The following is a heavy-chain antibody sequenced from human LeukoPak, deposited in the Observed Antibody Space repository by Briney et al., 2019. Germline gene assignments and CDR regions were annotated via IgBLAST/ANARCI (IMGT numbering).Heavy chain of an antibody. V-gene: IGHV4-59*08. CDR1: GGSISSYY. CDR2: IYYSGST. J-gene: IGHJ3*02. CDR3: ARGPYSYDSSGAFDI. D-gene: IGHD3-22*01. Sequence: SETLSLTCTVSGGSISSYYWSWIRQPPGKGLEWIGYIYYSGSTNYRPSLKSRVTISVDTSKNQFSLKLSSVTAADTAVYFCARGPYSYDSSGAFDIWGQGTMVTVSS.